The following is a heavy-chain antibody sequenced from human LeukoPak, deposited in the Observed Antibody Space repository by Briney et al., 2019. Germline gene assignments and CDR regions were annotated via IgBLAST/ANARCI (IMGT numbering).Heavy chain of an antibody. CDR2: ISAYNGNT. CDR1: GYTFTSYG. Sequence: ASVKVSCKASGYTFTSYGISWVRQAPGQGLEWMGWISAYNGNTNYAQKFQGRVTITADKSTSTAYMELSSLRSEDTAVYYCARGDCSSTSCHGDWGQGTLVTVSS. J-gene: IGHJ4*02. CDR3: ARGDCSSTSCHGD. D-gene: IGHD2-2*01. V-gene: IGHV1-18*01.